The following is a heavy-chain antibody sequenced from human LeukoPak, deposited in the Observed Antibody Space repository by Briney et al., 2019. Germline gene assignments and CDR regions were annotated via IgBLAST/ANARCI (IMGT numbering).Heavy chain of an antibody. V-gene: IGHV1-69*13. Sequence: GASVTVSCKASGGTFSSYAISWVRQAPGQGLEWMGGIIPIFGTANYAQKFQGRVTITADESTSTAYMELSSLRSEDTAVYYCARDYYDSSGYYYVSYWGQGTLVTVSS. D-gene: IGHD3-22*01. CDR2: IIPIFGTA. J-gene: IGHJ4*02. CDR1: GGTFSSYA. CDR3: ARDYYDSSGYYYVSY.